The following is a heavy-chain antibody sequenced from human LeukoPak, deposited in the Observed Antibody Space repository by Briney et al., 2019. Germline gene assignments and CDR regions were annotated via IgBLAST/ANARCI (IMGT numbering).Heavy chain of an antibody. CDR3: ARSARFNYFYMDV. Sequence: SETLSLTCSVSGASVTNFYWTWIRQPAGKGLEYIGRIYASGSIDYNPSLKSRVTLSVDSSNNQFSLNLTSLTAADTALYYCARSARFNYFYMDVWGKGTSVTVSS. CDR1: GASVTNFY. CDR2: IYASGSI. D-gene: IGHD2-15*01. V-gene: IGHV4-4*07. J-gene: IGHJ6*03.